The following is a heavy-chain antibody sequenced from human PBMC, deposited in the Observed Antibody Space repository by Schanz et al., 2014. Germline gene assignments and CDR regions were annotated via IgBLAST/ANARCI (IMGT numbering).Heavy chain of an antibody. J-gene: IGHJ4*02. V-gene: IGHV1-46*03. Sequence: QVQLVQSGAEVKKPGSSMKVSCKASGGTFNSYTINWVRQAPGQGLEWMGIINPSGGSTRYGQKFQGRITVTTDTSTSTAYLELSSLRSDDTAVYYCGRGFSRSYIDFWGQGTLITVSS. CDR1: GGTFNSYT. CDR2: INPSGGST. D-gene: IGHD6-6*01. CDR3: GRGFSRSYIDF.